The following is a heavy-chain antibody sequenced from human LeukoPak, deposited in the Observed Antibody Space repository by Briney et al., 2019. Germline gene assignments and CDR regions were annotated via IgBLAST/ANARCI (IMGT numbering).Heavy chain of an antibody. CDR1: GGTFSSYA. V-gene: IGHV1-69*06. CDR3: ARESYSSAPRGAFDI. D-gene: IGHD6-19*01. CDR2: IIPIFGTA. Sequence: GASVKVSCKASGGTFSSYAISWVRQAPGQGLEWMGGIIPIFGTANYAQKFQGRVTITADKSTSTAYMELSSLRSEDTAVYYCARESYSSAPRGAFDIWGQGTMVTVSS. J-gene: IGHJ3*02.